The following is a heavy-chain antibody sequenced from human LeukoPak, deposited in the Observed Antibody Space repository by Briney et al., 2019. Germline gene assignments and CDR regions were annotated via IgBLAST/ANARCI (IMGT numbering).Heavy chain of an antibody. Sequence: PGGSLRLSCGASGFTFSSYSMIWVRQAPGKGLEWVASISETSTYIFYADSLKGRFTISRDNAKNSLYLQMNSLRAEDTAVYYCARPGGRSGLAEYFQHWGQGTLVTVSS. CDR3: ARPGGRSGLAEYFQH. CDR1: GFTFSSYS. CDR2: ISETSTYI. D-gene: IGHD6-19*01. V-gene: IGHV3-21*01. J-gene: IGHJ1*01.